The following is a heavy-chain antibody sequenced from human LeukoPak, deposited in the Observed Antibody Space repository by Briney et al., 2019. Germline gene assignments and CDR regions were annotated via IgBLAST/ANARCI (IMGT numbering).Heavy chain of an antibody. J-gene: IGHJ6*02. CDR3: AKAVGYDGYIYYGMDV. CDR1: GGSVRSGSYY. Sequence: SETLSLTCSVSGGSVRSGSYYWSWIRQPPGKGLEWNGYISYSGSTNYSPSLKSRVTISLHTSKNQFSLKLTSVTAADTAVYYCAKAVGYDGYIYYGMDVWGQGTTVTVSS. CDR2: ISYSGST. D-gene: IGHD5-24*01. V-gene: IGHV4-61*01.